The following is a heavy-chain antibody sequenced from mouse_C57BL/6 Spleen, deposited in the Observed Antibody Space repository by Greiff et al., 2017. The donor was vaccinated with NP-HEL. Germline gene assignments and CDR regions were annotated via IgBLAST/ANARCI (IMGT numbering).Heavy chain of an antibody. CDR2: INPNNGGT. V-gene: IGHV1-22*01. CDR1: GYTFTDYN. J-gene: IGHJ4*01. D-gene: IGHD2-3*01. CDR3: ARSPPYDGYYVGYAMDY. Sequence: EVQLQQSGPELVKPGASVKMSCKASGYTFTDYNMHWVKQSHGKSLEWIGYINPNNGGTSYNQKFKGKATLTVNKSSSTAYMELRSLTSEDSAVYYCARSPPYDGYYVGYAMDYWGQGTSVTVSS.